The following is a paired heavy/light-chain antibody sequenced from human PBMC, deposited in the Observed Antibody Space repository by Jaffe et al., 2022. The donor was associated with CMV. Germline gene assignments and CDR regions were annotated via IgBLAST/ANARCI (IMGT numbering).Heavy chain of an antibody. CDR2: LHPGDSDR. CDR3: ATSTPRDDYVHYFNY. D-gene: IGHD3-16*01. Sequence: EVQLVQSGAEVKKPGESLKISCKASGYSFTNYWIGWVRQMPGKGLEWMGILHPGDSDRIYSPSFQGQVTFSADNSINTAYLQWSSLKASDTAIYYCATSTPRDDYVHYFNYWGQGTLVTVSS. CDR1: GYSFTNYW. V-gene: IGHV5-51*01. J-gene: IGHJ4*02.
Light chain of an antibody. J-gene: IGKJ1*01. CDR2: DAS. CDR1: QSVSSDY. CDR3: QQYDSSPRT. V-gene: IGKV3-20*01. Sequence: EIVLTQSPGTLSLSPGERATLSCRASQSVSSDYLAWYQQKPGQAPRLLIYDASDRATGIPDRFSGSGSGTDFTLTISRLEPEDFAVYYCQQYDSSPRTFGQGTKVEIK.